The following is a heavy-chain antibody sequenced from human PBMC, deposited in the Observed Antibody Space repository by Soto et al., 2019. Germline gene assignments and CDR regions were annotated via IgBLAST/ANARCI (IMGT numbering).Heavy chain of an antibody. J-gene: IGHJ4*02. CDR2: ISFDGRDT. CDR1: GFMFTSYG. CDR3: AQVLYGYWHLDY. Sequence: QVQLVESGGGVVQPGGSLRLSCAASGFMFTSYGIHWVRQAPGKGLEWVAHISFDGRDTSYSDSAKGRFTISRDSSQNTVGLETDSLRAAETAVDYCAQVLYGYWHLDYWGKGTLVTVSS. V-gene: IGHV3-30*18. D-gene: IGHD5-18*01.